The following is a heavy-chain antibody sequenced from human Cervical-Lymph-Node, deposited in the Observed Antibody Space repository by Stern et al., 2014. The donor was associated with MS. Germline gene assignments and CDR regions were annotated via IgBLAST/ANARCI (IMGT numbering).Heavy chain of an antibody. CDR2: IVHSGST. D-gene: IGHD4-23*01. Sequence: VQLVESGSGLVKPSQTLSLTCAVSGGSISSGDYSWSWIRQPPGKRLEWIGYIVHSGSTYYNPSLKSRVSISVDRSKNQFSLKLSSGTAADTAMYYCARIFGGNFDNWGQGTLVTVSS. CDR3: ARIFGGNFDN. V-gene: IGHV4-30-2*01. CDR1: GGSISSGDYS. J-gene: IGHJ4*02.